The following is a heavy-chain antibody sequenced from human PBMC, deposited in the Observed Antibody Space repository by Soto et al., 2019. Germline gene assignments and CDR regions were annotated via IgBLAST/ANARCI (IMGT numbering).Heavy chain of an antibody. CDR3: ARVVENYYGSGSYSPRFDY. V-gene: IGHV1-69*06. CDR1: GGTFSSYA. Sequence: GASVKVSCKASGGTFSSYAISWVRQAPGQGLEWMGGIIPIFGTANYAQKFQGRVTITADKSTSTAYMELSSLRSEDTAVYYCARVVENYYGSGSYSPRFDYWGQGTLVTVYS. CDR2: IIPIFGTA. J-gene: IGHJ4*02. D-gene: IGHD3-10*01.